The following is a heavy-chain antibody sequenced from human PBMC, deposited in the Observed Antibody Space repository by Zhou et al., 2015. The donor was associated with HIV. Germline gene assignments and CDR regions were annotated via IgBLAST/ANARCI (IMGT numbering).Heavy chain of an antibody. J-gene: IGHJ4*02. CDR2: IIPIFGTA. CDR3: ARTPASLNYDFWSGYSYFDY. D-gene: IGHD3-3*01. V-gene: IGHV1-69*06. Sequence: QVQLVQSGAEVKKPGSSVKVSCKASGGTFSSYAISWVRQAPGQGLEWMGGIIPIFGTANYAQKFQGRVTITADKSTSTAYMELSSLRSEDTAVYYCARTPASLNYDFWSGYSYFDYWGQGTLVTVSS. CDR1: GGTFSSYA.